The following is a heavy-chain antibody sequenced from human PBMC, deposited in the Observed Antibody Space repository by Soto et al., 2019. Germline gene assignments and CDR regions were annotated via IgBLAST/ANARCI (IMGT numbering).Heavy chain of an antibody. CDR2: INGGSDSI. D-gene: IGHD6-19*01. CDR1: GFMFDSFA. V-gene: IGHV3-48*02. CDR3: AKSGDSAGWGIDF. J-gene: IGHJ4*02. Sequence: EVPLVESGGGLVQPGGSLRLYCVGSGFMFDSFAMNWVRQAPGKGLEWVAYINGGSDSIYYAESVKGRFTISRDNARNSLSLQMNSLSDEDTAVYYCAKSGDSAGWGIDFWGQGTLVTVSS.